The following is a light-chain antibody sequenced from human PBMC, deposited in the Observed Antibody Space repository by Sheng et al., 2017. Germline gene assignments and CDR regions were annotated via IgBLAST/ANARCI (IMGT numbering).Light chain of an antibody. CDR3: QQYNNWSLT. Sequence: DIQMTQSPSSLSASVGDRVTITCQASQDISNYLNWYQQKPGKAPKLLIYDASNLETGVPSRFSGSGSGTDFTLTISCLQSEDFAVYFCQQYNNWSLTFGGGTKVEIK. V-gene: IGKV1-33*01. J-gene: IGKJ4*01. CDR1: QDISNY. CDR2: DAS.